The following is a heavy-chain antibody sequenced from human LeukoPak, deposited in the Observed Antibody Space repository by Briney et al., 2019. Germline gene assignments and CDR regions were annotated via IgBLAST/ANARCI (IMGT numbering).Heavy chain of an antibody. Sequence: GGSLRLSCAASGFTFSSYWMSWVRQAPGKGLEWVANIKQDGSEKYYVDSVKDRFTISRDNANNSLYLQMNSLRAEDTAVYYCARGHWLDSFDYWGQGTLVTVSS. D-gene: IGHD6-19*01. V-gene: IGHV3-7*01. CDR2: IKQDGSEK. CDR3: ARGHWLDSFDY. CDR1: GFTFSSYW. J-gene: IGHJ4*02.